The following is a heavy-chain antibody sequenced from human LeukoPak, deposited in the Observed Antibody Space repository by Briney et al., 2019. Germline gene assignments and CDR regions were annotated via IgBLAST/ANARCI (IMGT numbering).Heavy chain of an antibody. Sequence: SQTLSLTCAISGDSVSSNSAAWNWNRQSPSRGLEWLGRTYYRSKWYNDYAVSVKSRITINPDTSKNQFSLQLNSVTPEDTAVYYCARDNYPIAGSFDPWGQGTLVTVSS. CDR2: TYYRSKWYN. CDR1: GDSVSSNSAA. V-gene: IGHV6-1*01. CDR3: ARDNYPIAGSFDP. J-gene: IGHJ5*02. D-gene: IGHD6-13*01.